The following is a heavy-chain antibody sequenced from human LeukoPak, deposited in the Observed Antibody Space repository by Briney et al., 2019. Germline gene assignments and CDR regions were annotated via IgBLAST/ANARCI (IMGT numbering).Heavy chain of an antibody. CDR1: GFTFSSYS. J-gene: IGHJ4*02. D-gene: IGHD3-10*01. CDR3: ARAYYGSGSYYVDY. CDR2: ISSSSSYI. V-gene: IGHV3-21*01. Sequence: PGGPLRLSCAASGFTFSSYSMNWVRQAPGKGLEWVSSISSSSSYIYYADSVKGRFTISRDNAKNSLYLQMNSLRAEDTAVYYCARAYYGSGSYYVDYWGQGTLVTVSS.